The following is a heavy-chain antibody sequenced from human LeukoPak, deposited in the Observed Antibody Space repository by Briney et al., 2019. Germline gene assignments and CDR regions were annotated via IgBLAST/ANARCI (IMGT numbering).Heavy chain of an antibody. V-gene: IGHV1-18*04. CDR2: ISAYNGDT. J-gene: IGHJ4*02. Sequence: ASVKVSCKASGYTFTNYGIGWVRHAPGQGLEWMGWISAYNGDTKYAQNLQGRVTLTTDTSTSTAYMELRSLNSDDTAVYYCARDRGASEWLGGWGQGTLVTVSS. CDR3: ARDRGASEWLGG. D-gene: IGHD6-19*01. CDR1: GYTFTNYG.